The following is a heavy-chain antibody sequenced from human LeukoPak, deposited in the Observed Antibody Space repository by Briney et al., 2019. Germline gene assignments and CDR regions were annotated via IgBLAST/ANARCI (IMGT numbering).Heavy chain of an antibody. D-gene: IGHD6-19*01. J-gene: IGHJ4*02. Sequence: VASVKVSCKASGYTFTGYYMHWVRQAPGQGLEWMGWISAYNGNTNYAQKLQGRVTMTTDTSTSTAYMELKSLRSDDTAVYYCARGVWSSTEKEYGYFDYWGQGTLVTVSS. CDR1: GYTFTGYY. CDR3: ARGVWSSTEKEYGYFDY. CDR2: ISAYNGNT. V-gene: IGHV1-18*04.